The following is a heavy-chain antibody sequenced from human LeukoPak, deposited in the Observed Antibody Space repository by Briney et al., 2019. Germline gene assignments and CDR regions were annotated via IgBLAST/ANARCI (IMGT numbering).Heavy chain of an antibody. V-gene: IGHV3-23*01. CDR1: GFTLSSYA. Sequence: GGSLRLSCAASGFTLSSYAMSWVRQAPGKGLEWVSAISDTGNTYHADSVKGRFTISRDNAKNSLYLQMNSLRAEDTAVYYCARDQANYYGSGSLDYWGQGTLVTVSS. D-gene: IGHD3-10*01. CDR2: ISDTGNT. CDR3: ARDQANYYGSGSLDY. J-gene: IGHJ4*02.